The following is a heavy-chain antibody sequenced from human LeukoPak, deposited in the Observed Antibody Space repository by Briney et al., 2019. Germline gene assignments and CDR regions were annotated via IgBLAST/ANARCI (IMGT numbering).Heavy chain of an antibody. CDR2: IYSGGST. CDR1: GFTVSSNY. D-gene: IGHD7-27*01. Sequence: PGGSLRLSCAASGFTVSSNYMSWVRQAPGKGLEWVSVIYSGGSTYYADSVKGRFTISRDNSKNTLFLQMNSLRAEDTAVYYCARAPRDGDGDYWGQGTLVTVSS. J-gene: IGHJ4*02. CDR3: ARAPRDGDGDY. V-gene: IGHV3-53*01.